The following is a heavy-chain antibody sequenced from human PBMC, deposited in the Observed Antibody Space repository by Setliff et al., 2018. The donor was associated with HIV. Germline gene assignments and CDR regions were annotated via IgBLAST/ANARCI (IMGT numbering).Heavy chain of an antibody. Sequence: ASVKVSCKASGYMFTSYGIGWVRQAPGQGLEWMAWISTYNGNTNYAPQFQGRVSVTTDTATSTVHMELRSLRSDDTATYYCARDMDYSNPDYWGQGTLVTVSS. CDR2: ISTYNGNT. CDR3: ARDMDYSNPDY. D-gene: IGHD4-4*01. CDR1: GYMFTSYG. V-gene: IGHV1-18*01. J-gene: IGHJ4*02.